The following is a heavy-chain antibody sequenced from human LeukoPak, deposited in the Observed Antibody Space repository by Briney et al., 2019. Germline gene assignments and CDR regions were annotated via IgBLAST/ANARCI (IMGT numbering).Heavy chain of an antibody. CDR1: GGSFSTNY. V-gene: IGHV4-34*01. CDR3: VRVVVGDSGWFRDRYFDL. D-gene: IGHD6-19*01. Sequence: SETLSLTCAVYGGSFSTNYWSWIRQPPGEGLEWIGEINHSRSTNYNPSLESRVTLSVDMSKNQFSLKLSSVTAADTAIYYCVRVVVGDSGWFRDRYFDLWGRGTLVTVSS. CDR2: INHSRST. J-gene: IGHJ2*01.